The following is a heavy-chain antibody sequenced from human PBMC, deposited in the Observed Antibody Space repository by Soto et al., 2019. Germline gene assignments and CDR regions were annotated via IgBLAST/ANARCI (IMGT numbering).Heavy chain of an antibody. CDR2: IYHSGST. CDR1: GSSISSSNW. D-gene: IGHD6-13*01. J-gene: IGHJ6*02. V-gene: IGHV4-4*02. CDR3: ARDKVEQQLVVYYGMDV. Sequence: PSETLSLTCAVSGSSISSSNWWSWVRQPPGKGLEWIGEIYHSGSTNYNPSLKSRVTISVDKSKNQFSLKLSSVTAADTAVYYCARDKVEQQLVVYYGMDVWGQGTTVTVSS.